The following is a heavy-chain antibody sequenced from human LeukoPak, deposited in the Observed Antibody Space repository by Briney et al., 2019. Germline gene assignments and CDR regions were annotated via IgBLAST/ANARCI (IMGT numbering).Heavy chain of an antibody. CDR1: SGSLSNYY. CDR3: ARGHIAPQRQFIARRGLRTVSGFDP. V-gene: IGHV4-59*01. D-gene: IGHD6-25*01. Sequence: SETLSLTCTVSSGSLSNYYWTWIRQSPGKGLEWIASISSAGKTNSNPSLQSRVTISLDTSNHQLSLKMTSVISADTAVYYCARGHIAPQRQFIARRGLRTVSGFDPWGQGTLVLVSA. CDR2: ISSAGKT. J-gene: IGHJ5*02.